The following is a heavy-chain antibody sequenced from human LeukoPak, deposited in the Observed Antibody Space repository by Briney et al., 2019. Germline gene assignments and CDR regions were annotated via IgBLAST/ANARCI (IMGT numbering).Heavy chain of an antibody. J-gene: IGHJ4*02. D-gene: IGHD2-8*02. Sequence: SETLSLTCAVYGGSFSGYYWSWIRQPPGKGLEWIGEINHSGSTNYNPSLKSRVTISVDTSKNQFSLKLSSVTAADTAVYYCAREGGGVQTNFDYWGQGTLVTVSS. CDR3: AREGGGVQTNFDY. CDR2: INHSGST. CDR1: GGSFSGYY. V-gene: IGHV4-34*01.